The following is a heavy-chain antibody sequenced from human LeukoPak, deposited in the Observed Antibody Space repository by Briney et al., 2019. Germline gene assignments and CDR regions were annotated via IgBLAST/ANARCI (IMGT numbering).Heavy chain of an antibody. CDR2: INHSGST. CDR1: GGSFSGYY. J-gene: IGHJ4*02. Sequence: SETLSLTCAVYGGSFSGYYWSWIRQPPGKGLEWIGEINHSGSTNYNPSLKSRVTISVDTSKNQFSLKLSSVTAADTAVYYCARHPHKYSSGWYHFDYWGQGTLVTVSS. V-gene: IGHV4-34*01. CDR3: ARHPHKYSSGWYHFDY. D-gene: IGHD6-19*01.